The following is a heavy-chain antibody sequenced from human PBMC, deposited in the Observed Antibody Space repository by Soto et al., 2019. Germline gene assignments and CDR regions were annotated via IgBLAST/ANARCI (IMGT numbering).Heavy chain of an antibody. V-gene: IGHV1-69*12. J-gene: IGHJ6*02. CDR1: GGTFSSYA. D-gene: IGHD1-1*01. CDR2: IIPIFGTA. CDR3: ARAGRGGTTGTPGTYDYYGMDV. Sequence: QVQLVQSGAEVKKPGSSVKVSCKASGGTFSSYAISWVRQAPGQGLEWMGGIIPIFGTANYAQKFQGRVTITADESTSTAYMDLSSRRPEDTAVYYCARAGRGGTTGTPGTYDYYGMDVWGQGTTVTVSS.